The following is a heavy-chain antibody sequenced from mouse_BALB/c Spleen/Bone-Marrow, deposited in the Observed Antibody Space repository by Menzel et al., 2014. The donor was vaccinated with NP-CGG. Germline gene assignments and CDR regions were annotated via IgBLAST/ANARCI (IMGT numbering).Heavy chain of an antibody. Sequence: LVESGAGLVKPGASVKLSCKASGYTFTEYIIHWVKQRSGQGLEWIGWFYPGSGSIKYNEKSKDKATLTADKSSSTVYMELSRLTSEDSAVYFCARHEGGEMGFDYWGQGTTLTVSS. CDR3: ARHEGGEMGFDY. V-gene: IGHV1-62-2*01. D-gene: IGHD2-3*01. CDR2: FYPGSGSI. CDR1: GYTFTEYI. J-gene: IGHJ2*01.